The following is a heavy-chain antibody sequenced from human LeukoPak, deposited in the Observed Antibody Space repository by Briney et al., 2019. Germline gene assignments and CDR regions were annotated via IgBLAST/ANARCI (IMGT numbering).Heavy chain of an antibody. Sequence: GASVKLSCKASGFTFNGYYMHWVRQAPGQGFEWMGIVHPSDGSTSYAQKFQGRVTMTRDTSTSTVYMELSSLRSEDTAVYYCASVRSGSYYRYYYGMDVWGQGTTVTVSS. D-gene: IGHD1-26*01. J-gene: IGHJ6*02. V-gene: IGHV1-46*02. CDR1: GFTFNGYY. CDR2: VHPSDGST. CDR3: ASVRSGSYYRYYYGMDV.